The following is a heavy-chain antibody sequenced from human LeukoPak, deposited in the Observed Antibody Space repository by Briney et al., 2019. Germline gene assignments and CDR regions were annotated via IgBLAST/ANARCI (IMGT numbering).Heavy chain of an antibody. J-gene: IGHJ4*02. D-gene: IGHD6-19*01. CDR3: ARHTTSGWYQVVY. CDR1: GGSISSYY. V-gene: IGHV4-59*01. CDR2: ISYSGSTN. Sequence: PSETLSLTCTVSGGSISSYYWSWIPQPPGKGLEWIGYISYSGSTNNHNPSLKRRVTISVDTSKNQFSLKLSSVTAADTAVYYCARHTTSGWYQVVYWGQGTLVTVSS.